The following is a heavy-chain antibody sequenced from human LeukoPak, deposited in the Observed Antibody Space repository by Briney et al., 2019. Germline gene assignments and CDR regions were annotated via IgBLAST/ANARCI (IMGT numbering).Heavy chain of an antibody. J-gene: IGHJ5*02. D-gene: IGHD2-21*01. CDR3: FKQKTAYEIPPKRFDP. CDR2: INHSGST. CDR1: GGSFSGYY. Sequence: SETLSLTRADHGGSFSGYYCSRILQPLGNCLEWIGEINHSGSTNYNPSLKTRVTISVDTSKNQFSLKLSSVTAAYTAVFFFFKQKTAYEIPPKRFDPWGQGTLVTVSS. V-gene: IGHV4-34*01.